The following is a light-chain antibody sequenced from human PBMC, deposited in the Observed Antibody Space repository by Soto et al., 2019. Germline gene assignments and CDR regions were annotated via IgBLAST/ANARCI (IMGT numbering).Light chain of an antibody. J-gene: IGKJ2*01. CDR2: GAS. V-gene: IGKV3-20*01. CDR3: QQYGSPPLST. CDR1: QSVSSSY. Sequence: EIVLTQSPGTLSLSPGERATLSCRASQSVSSSYLAWYQQKPGQAPRLLIYGASSRATGIPGRFSGSGSGTDFTLTISRLEPEDFAVYSCQQYGSPPLSTFGQGTRLEIK.